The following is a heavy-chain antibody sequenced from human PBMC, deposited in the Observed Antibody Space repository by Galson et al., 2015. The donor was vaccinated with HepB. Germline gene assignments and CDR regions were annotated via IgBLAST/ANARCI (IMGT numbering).Heavy chain of an antibody. CDR2: IAEDGSDK. J-gene: IGHJ4*02. D-gene: IGHD5-18*01. CDR1: GFTFSNYW. V-gene: IGHV3-7*01. Sequence: SLRLSCAASGFTFSNYWMSWVRQAPGTGLEWVANIAEDGSDKYYVDSVKGRFSISRDNGKSSLFLQMDSLRAEDTAVYYCARHKVNTAAREYWGQGTLVTVSS. CDR3: ARHKVNTAAREY.